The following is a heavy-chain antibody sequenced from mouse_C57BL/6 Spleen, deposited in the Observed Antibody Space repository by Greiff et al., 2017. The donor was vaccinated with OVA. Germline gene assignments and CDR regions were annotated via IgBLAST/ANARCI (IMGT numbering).Heavy chain of an antibody. V-gene: IGHV5-4*03. J-gene: IGHJ1*03. CDR1: GFTFSSYA. Sequence: EVMLVESGGGLVKPGGSLKLSCAASGFTFSSYAMSWVRQTPEKRLEWVATISDGGSYTYYPDNVKGRFTISRDNAKNNLYLQMSHLKSEDTAMYYCARYGSSPYWYFDVWGTGTTVTVSS. CDR3: ARYGSSPYWYFDV. CDR2: ISDGGSYT. D-gene: IGHD1-1*01.